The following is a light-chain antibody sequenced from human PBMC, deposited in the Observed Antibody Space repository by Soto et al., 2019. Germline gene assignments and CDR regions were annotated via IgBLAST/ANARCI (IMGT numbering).Light chain of an antibody. J-gene: IGLJ1*01. CDR2: EVS. V-gene: IGLV2-18*02. Sequence: QSALTQPPSVSGSPGQSVAISCSGTSSDVGSYNRVSWYQQPPGTAPKLMIYEVSNRPSGVPDRFSGSKSGNTASLTISGLQAEDEADYYRSSFTSSSTYVFGTGTKLTVL. CDR3: SSFTSSSTYV. CDR1: SSDVGSYNR.